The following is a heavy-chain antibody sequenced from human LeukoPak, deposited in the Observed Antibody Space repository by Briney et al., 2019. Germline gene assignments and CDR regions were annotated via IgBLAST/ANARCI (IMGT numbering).Heavy chain of an antibody. D-gene: IGHD2-15*01. CDR2: IYYSGST. J-gene: IGHJ4*02. V-gene: IGHV4-39*07. CDR3: ARVGGGRHKLTTIDY. Sequence: SETLSLTCTVSGGSISSSSYYWGWIRQPPGKGLEWIGSIYYSGSTYYNPSLKSRVTISVDTSKNQFSLKLSSVTAADTAVYYCARVGGGRHKLTTIDYWGQGTLVTVSS. CDR1: GGSISSSSYY.